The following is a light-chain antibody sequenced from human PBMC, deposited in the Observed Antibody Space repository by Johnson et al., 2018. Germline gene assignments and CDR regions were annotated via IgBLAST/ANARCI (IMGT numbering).Light chain of an antibody. CDR2: ENN. CDR1: SSNIGNNY. CDR3: GTWDSSLSDGYG. V-gene: IGLV1-51*02. J-gene: IGLJ1*01. Sequence: QSVLTQPPSVSAAPGQKVTISCSGSSSNIGNNYVSWYQQLPGTAPKLLIYENNKRPSGIPDRFSGSKSGTSATLGITGLQTGYEADYYCGTWDSSLSDGYGFGTGNKVTVL.